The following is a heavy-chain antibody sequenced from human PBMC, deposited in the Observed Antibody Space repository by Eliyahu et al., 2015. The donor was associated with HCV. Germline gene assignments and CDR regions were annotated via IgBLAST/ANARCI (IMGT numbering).Heavy chain of an antibody. V-gene: IGHV4-59*01. Sequence: QVQLQESGPGLVKPSETLSLTCTVSGGSITTYYWXWIRQPPGKGLEWIGYIHYSGSTNYNPSLKSRVTISXDTSKNQFSLKLTSVTAADTAVFFCASGGGGIAVAGTGGWFDPWGQGTLVTVSS. CDR3: ASGGGGIAVAGTGGWFDP. CDR1: GGSITTYY. J-gene: IGHJ5*02. CDR2: IHYSGST. D-gene: IGHD6-19*01.